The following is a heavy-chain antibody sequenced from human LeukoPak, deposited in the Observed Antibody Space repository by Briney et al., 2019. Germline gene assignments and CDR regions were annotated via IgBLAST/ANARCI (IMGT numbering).Heavy chain of an antibody. CDR1: KFTFSHFG. CDR2: IWNDGSSQ. D-gene: IGHD4-11*01. V-gene: IGHV3-33*03. CDR3: AKDARRGFDYSNSLDK. Sequence: GGSLRLSCAASKFTFSHFGMHSASQPPGKGLEWVAVIWNDGSSQYYADSVKGRFTISRDNSQNMLFLQMDRLRAEDTAVDYCAKDARRGFDYSNSLDKWGQRTLVTVSS. J-gene: IGHJ4*02.